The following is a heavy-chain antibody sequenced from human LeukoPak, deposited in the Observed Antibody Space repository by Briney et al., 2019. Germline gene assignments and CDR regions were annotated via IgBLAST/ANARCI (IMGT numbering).Heavy chain of an antibody. V-gene: IGHV4-30-2*01. CDR2: IYHSGST. CDR3: ARRSGIRDAFDI. J-gene: IGHJ3*02. Sequence: KPSETLSLTCTVSDGSISSGGYYWSWIRQPPGKGLEWIGYIYHSGSTYYTPSLKSRVTISVDRSKNQFSLKLSSVTAADTAVYYCARRSGIRDAFDIWGQGTMVTVSS. D-gene: IGHD5-18*01. CDR1: DGSISSGGYY.